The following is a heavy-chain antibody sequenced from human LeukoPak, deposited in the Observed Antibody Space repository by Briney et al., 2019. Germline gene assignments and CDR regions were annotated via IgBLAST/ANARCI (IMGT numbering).Heavy chain of an antibody. D-gene: IGHD4-17*01. Sequence: GGSLRLSCAASGFKFSSYAMDWVRQAPGKGLEWVAVISNDGSNKYDADSVKGRFTISRDNSKNTLYLQMNSLRAEDTVVYYCGRVFVTRALDYWGQGTRVPVS. CDR1: GFKFSSYA. CDR3: GRVFVTRALDY. V-gene: IGHV3-30*04. J-gene: IGHJ4*02. CDR2: ISNDGSNK.